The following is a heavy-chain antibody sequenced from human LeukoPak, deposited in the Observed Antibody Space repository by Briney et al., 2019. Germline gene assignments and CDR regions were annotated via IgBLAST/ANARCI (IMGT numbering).Heavy chain of an antibody. CDR1: GGSISSGSYS. V-gene: IGHV4-30-2*01. J-gene: IGHJ4*02. D-gene: IGHD7-27*01. Sequence: PSVTLSLTCAVSGGSISSGSYSWSWIRQPPGKGLEWIGYIYPRGSTYYNPSLKSRVILSLDKSANQFSLNLSSVTAADTAVYYCARFSPRAMGNYLDFWGQGTLVTVSS. CDR2: IYPRGST. CDR3: ARFSPRAMGNYLDF.